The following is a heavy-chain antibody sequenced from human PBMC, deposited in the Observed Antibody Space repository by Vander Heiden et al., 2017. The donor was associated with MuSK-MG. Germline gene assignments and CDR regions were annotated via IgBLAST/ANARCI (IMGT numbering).Heavy chain of an antibody. Sequence: EVQLVESGGGLVKPGGSLRLSCAASGFPFSNAWVSWVRQATGKGLGWVGRIKSKTDGGTTDYAAPVKGRFTNSRDDSKNTLYLQMNSLKTEDTAVYYCTTARRGGYGSGSSVDYWGQGPLGTVAS. CDR2: IKSKTDGGTT. CDR3: TTARRGGYGSGSSVDY. CDR1: GFPFSNAW. D-gene: IGHD3-10*01. J-gene: IGHJ4*02. V-gene: IGHV3-15*01.